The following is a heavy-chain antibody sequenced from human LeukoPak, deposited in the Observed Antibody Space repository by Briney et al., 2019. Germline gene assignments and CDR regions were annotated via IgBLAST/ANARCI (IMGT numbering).Heavy chain of an antibody. J-gene: IGHJ4*02. CDR2: ISAYNGNT. Sequence: AAVKVSCKASGYTFTSYGISRVRQAPGQGLEWVGWISAYNGNTNDAQKLQGRVTMTTDTSTSTAYMELRSLRSDDTAVYYCARDPRTGYYTDFDYWGQGTLVTVSS. D-gene: IGHD3/OR15-3a*01. CDR1: GYTFTSYG. V-gene: IGHV1-18*01. CDR3: ARDPRTGYYTDFDY.